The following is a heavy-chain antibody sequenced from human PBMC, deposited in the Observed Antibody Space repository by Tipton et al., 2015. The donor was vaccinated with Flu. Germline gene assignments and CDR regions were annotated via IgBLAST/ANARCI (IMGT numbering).Heavy chain of an antibody. J-gene: IGHJ2*01. CDR1: GYSINSDSF. Sequence: TLSLTCVVSGYSINSDSFWGWIRQSPGRGLEWIGTVNANWDTYYNPSLKSRVTTSLDASRRQISLRLRAVTAADTAVYYCARQVGGGAWYFDLWGRDTLVTVSS. CDR3: ARQVGGGAWYFDL. CDR2: VNANWDT. D-gene: IGHD3-16*01. V-gene: IGHV4-38-2*01.